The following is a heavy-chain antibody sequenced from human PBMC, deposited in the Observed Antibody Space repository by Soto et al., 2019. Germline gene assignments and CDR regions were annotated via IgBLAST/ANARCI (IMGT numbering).Heavy chain of an antibody. CDR3: ASNICQRN. V-gene: IGHV3-7*03. D-gene: IGHD3-9*01. J-gene: IGHJ4*02. Sequence: GGSLRLSCAASGFTFSNYWMSWIRQAPGKGLEWVANIKEDGSEKYYVDSVKGRFTISRDNAKNSLFLQMNSLRAEDTAIYYSASNICQRNCGQGTLVTVSS. CDR1: GFTFSNYW. CDR2: IKEDGSEK.